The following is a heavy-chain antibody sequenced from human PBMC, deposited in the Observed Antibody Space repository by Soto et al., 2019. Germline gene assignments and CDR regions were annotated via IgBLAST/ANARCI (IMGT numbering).Heavy chain of an antibody. CDR1: GFTFSSYG. V-gene: IGHV3-49*04. Sequence: PGGSLRLSCAASGFTFSSYGMHWVRQAPGKGLEWVGFIRSKTYGGTTEYAASVKGRFTISRDDSKSIAYLQMNSLKTEDTAVYYCTTNYYDSSGYDDWFDPWAQGTLVTVSS. D-gene: IGHD3-22*01. CDR3: TTNYYDSSGYDDWFDP. CDR2: IRSKTYGGTT. J-gene: IGHJ5*02.